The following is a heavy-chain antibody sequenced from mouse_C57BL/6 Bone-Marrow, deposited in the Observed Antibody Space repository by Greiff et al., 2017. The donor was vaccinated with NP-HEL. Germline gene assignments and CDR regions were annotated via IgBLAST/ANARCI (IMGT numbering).Heavy chain of an antibody. CDR3: AREGGLRRRTYAMDY. D-gene: IGHD2-4*01. CDR1: GFTFSDYY. J-gene: IGHJ4*01. V-gene: IGHV5-16*01. CDR2: INYDGSST. Sequence: EVKLVESEGGLVQPGSSMKLSCTASGFTFSDYYMAWVRQVPEKGLEWVANINYDGSSTYYLDSLKSRFIISGDNAKNILYLQMSSLKSEDTATYYCAREGGLRRRTYAMDYWGQGTSVTVSS.